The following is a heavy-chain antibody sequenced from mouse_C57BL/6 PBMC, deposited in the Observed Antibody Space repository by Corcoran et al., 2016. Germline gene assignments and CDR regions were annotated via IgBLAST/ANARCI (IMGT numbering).Heavy chain of an antibody. Sequence: EVQLQQSGPVLVKPGASVKMSCKASGYTFTDYYMNWVKQSHGKSLEWIGVINPYNGGTSYNQKFKGKATLTVDKSSSTAYMELNSLTSEDSAVYYCASRGYGSRRDWYVDVWGTGTTVTVSA. V-gene: IGHV1-19*01. CDR3: ASRGYGSRRDWYVDV. CDR1: GYTFTDYY. CDR2: INPYNGGT. D-gene: IGHD1-1*01. J-gene: IGHJ1*03.